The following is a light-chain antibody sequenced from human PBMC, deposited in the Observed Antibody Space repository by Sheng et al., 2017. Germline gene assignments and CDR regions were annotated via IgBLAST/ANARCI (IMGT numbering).Light chain of an antibody. CDR3: CSYAGSYTYL. V-gene: IGLV2-11*01. J-gene: IGLJ1*01. CDR1: SGDVGDYDY. CDR2: DVT. Sequence: QSALTQPRSVSGSPEQSVTISCTGSSGDVGDYDYVSWYQQYPGKAPKLMIYDVTKRPSGVPDRFSGSKSGNTASLTISGLQPEDEADYYCCSYAGSYTYLFGTGTKVTV.